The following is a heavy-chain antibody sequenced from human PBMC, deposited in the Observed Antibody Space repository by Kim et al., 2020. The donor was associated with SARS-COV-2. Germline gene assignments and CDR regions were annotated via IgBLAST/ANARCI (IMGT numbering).Heavy chain of an antibody. Sequence: GGSLRLSCVASGFSFRDYSMHWVRQAPGKGLEWVAVICSDGSRKFYGDFVKGRFSIFRDNSKNTLYLQMNTLRAEDTAVYYCVRGMWGLPTWGQGTLVTVSS. CDR2: ICSDGSRK. CDR1: GFSFRDYS. CDR3: VRGMWGLPT. V-gene: IGHV3-33*08. J-gene: IGHJ5*02. D-gene: IGHD1-26*01.